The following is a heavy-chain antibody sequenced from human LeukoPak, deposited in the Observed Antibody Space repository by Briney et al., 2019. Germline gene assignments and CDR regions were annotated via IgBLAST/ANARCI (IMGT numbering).Heavy chain of an antibody. CDR2: IYSGGST. Sequence: GGSLRLSCAASGFTVSSNYMSWVRQAPGKGLEWVSVIYSGGSTYYADSVKGRFTISRDNSKNTLYLQMNSLRAEDTAVYYCAKDLSRGDPSHAFNIWGQGTMVTVSS. CDR3: AKDLSRGDPSHAFNI. D-gene: IGHD2-21*02. CDR1: GFTVSSNY. J-gene: IGHJ3*02. V-gene: IGHV3-53*01.